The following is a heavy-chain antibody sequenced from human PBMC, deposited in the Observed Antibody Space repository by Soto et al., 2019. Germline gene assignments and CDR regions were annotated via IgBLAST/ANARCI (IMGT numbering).Heavy chain of an antibody. CDR2: IYYSGSA. D-gene: IGHD3-10*01. Sequence: QVQLQESGPGLVKPSETLSLTCTVSGGSVSSYYWSWLRQPPGKGLEWIGYIYYSGSANYNPSLKNRVTISVDTSKNQFSLKLSSVTAAYTAVYYCARLLWSRGDWFDPWGQGTLVTVSS. CDR1: GGSVSSYY. V-gene: IGHV4-59*08. CDR3: ARLLWSRGDWFDP. J-gene: IGHJ5*02.